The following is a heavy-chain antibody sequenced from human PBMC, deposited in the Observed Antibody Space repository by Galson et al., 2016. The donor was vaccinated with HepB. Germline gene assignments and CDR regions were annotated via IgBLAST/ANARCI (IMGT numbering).Heavy chain of an antibody. V-gene: IGHV1-3*04. J-gene: IGHJ6*02. CDR2: INTGNGNT. Sequence: SVKVSCKASGYIFTTYAMHWVRQAPGQRLEWMGWINTGNGNTKYSPEFQGRVTITRDTSARTAYMELSSLRSADPAMYYCARGSSYQLLSPYYYGMDVWGQGTTVAVSS. CDR3: ARGSSYQLLSPYYYGMDV. D-gene: IGHD2-2*01. CDR1: GYIFTTYA.